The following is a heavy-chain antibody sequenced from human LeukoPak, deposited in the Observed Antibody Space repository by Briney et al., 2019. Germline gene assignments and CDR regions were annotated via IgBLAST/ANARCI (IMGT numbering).Heavy chain of an antibody. CDR1: GFSVSDYW. CDR2: INQDGSEK. V-gene: IGHV3-7*01. Sequence: GGSLRLSCAASGFSVSDYWMTWVRQAPGKGLEWVANINQDGSEKTYVDSVKGRFTISRDNAKNSLYLQMNSLRVEDTAMYYCVRDGGTDWYDPWGQGTLVTV. J-gene: IGHJ5*02. CDR3: VRDGGTDWYDP. D-gene: IGHD3-16*01.